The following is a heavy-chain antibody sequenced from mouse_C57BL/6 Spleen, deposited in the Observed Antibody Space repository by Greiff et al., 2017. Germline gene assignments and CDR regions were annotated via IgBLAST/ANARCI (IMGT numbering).Heavy chain of an antibody. V-gene: IGHV1-55*01. Sequence: QVQLKQPGAELVKPGASVKMSCQASGYTFTSYWITWVKQRPGQGLEWIGDIYPGSGSTNYNEKFKSKATLTVDTSSRPAYMQLSSLTSEYSAVYYCAREALLRSFDYWGQGTTLTVSS. CDR1: GYTFTSYW. CDR2: IYPGSGST. CDR3: AREALLRSFDY. J-gene: IGHJ2*01. D-gene: IGHD1-2*01.